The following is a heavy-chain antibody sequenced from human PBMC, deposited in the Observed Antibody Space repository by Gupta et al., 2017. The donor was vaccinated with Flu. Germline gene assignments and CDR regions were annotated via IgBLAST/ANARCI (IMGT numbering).Heavy chain of an antibody. CDR2: IYHSGST. CDR1: GYSISSGYY. J-gene: IGHJ5*02. D-gene: IGHD5-18*01. CDR3: ARDVDTAMVIHNWFDP. Sequence: QVQLQESGTGLVKPSETLSLTCAVSGYSISSGYYWGWIRQPPGKGLEWIGSIYHSGSTYYNPSLKSRVTISVDTSKNQFSLKLSSVTAADTAVYYCARDVDTAMVIHNWFDPWGQGTLVTVSS. V-gene: IGHV4-38-2*02.